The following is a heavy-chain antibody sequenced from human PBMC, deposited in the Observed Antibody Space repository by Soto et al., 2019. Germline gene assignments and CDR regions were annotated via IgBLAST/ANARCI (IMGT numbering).Heavy chain of an antibody. CDR3: ARERRDAYNLLYGMDV. V-gene: IGHV1-18*01. CDR1: GYTFSSYG. J-gene: IGHJ6*02. D-gene: IGHD1-1*01. CDR2: ISAYNDDT. Sequence: QVQLVQSGAEVKKPGASVKVSCKASGYTFSSYGISWVRQAPGQGLEWMGWISAYNDDTNYAQILQGRVTMTTDTSTSTAYMELRSLRSDDTAVYYCARERRDAYNLLYGMDVWGQGTTVTVSS.